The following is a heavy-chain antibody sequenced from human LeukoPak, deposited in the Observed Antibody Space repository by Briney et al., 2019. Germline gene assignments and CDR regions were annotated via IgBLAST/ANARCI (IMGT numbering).Heavy chain of an antibody. CDR2: ISGSGGST. V-gene: IGHV3-23*01. CDR3: AKSDAPPYCGGDCYLDY. Sequence: GGSLRLYCAASGFTFSSYAMSWVRQAPGKGLEWVSAISGSGGSTYYADSVKGRFTISRDNSKNTLYLQMNSLRAEDTAVYYCAKSDAPPYCGGDCYLDYWGQGTLVTVSS. D-gene: IGHD2-21*02. J-gene: IGHJ4*02. CDR1: GFTFSSYA.